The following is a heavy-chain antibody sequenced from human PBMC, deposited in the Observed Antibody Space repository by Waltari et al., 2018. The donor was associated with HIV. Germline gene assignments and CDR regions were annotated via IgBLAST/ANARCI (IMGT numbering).Heavy chain of an antibody. CDR1: GFTFNSHW. J-gene: IGHJ4*02. Sequence: EVQLVESGGGLVQPGGSLRLSCAASGFTFNSHWMSWIRQAPGKGLEGVANIKQDGSDKNYLDSVKGRFTISRDNAKNSLYLQMNSLRAEDTAVYYCVRNGGSFDYWGQGTLVTVSS. V-gene: IGHV3-7*01. CDR2: IKQDGSDK. D-gene: IGHD1-26*01. CDR3: VRNGGSFDY.